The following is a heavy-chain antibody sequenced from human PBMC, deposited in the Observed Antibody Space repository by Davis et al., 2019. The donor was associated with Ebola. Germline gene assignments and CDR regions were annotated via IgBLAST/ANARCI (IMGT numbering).Heavy chain of an antibody. CDR1: GGSISSSSYY. J-gene: IGHJ6*02. Sequence: SETLSLTCIVSGGSISSSSYYWAWIRQPPGKGLEWIGSVYYDGSTYYNPSAKSRVTISGDTSRNQFSLRLRSVTAADTAVYYCARHPRNPGADVWGQGTTVTVSS. D-gene: IGHD3-10*01. V-gene: IGHV4-39*01. CDR3: ARHPRNPGADV. CDR2: VYYDGST.